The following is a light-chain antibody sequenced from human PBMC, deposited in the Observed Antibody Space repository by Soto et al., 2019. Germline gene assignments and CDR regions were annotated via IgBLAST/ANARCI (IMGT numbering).Light chain of an antibody. CDR3: CSYAGSYTFYV. Sequence: QSALTQPRSVSGSPGQSVTISCTGTSGDVGGYNYVSWYQQHPGKAPKLMFYDVSKRPSGVPDRFSGSKSGNTASLTISGLQAEDEADYYCCSYAGSYTFYVFGTGTKLTVL. CDR1: SGDVGGYNY. V-gene: IGLV2-11*01. CDR2: DVS. J-gene: IGLJ1*01.